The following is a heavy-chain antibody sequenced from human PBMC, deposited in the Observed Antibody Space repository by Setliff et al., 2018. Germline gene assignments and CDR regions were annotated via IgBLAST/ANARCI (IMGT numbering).Heavy chain of an antibody. D-gene: IGHD2-8*01. V-gene: IGHV1-18*04. CDR1: GYMFRSYG. Sequence: ASVKVSCKASGYMFRSYGINWMRQAPGQGFEWMGWISAYNDNTKSAQKFRGRITMTTDTTTSTSYMELRSLRSDDTAVYYCSRLVRYCSKTTCQTASGAELWGQGTLVTVSS. CDR3: SRLVRYCSKTTCQTASGAEL. CDR2: ISAYNDNT. J-gene: IGHJ4*02.